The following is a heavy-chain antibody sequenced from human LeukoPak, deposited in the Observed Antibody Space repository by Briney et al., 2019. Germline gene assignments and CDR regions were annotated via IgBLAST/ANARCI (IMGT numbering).Heavy chain of an antibody. CDR1: GFTFSSYS. J-gene: IGHJ3*02. V-gene: IGHV3-21*01. Sequence: GGSLRLSCAASGFTFSSYSMKWVRQAPGKGLEWVSSISSSSSYIYYADSVKGRFTISRDNAKNSLYLQMNSLRAEDTAVYYCARDRVPLHDIVVVPAALNDAFDIWGQGTMVTVSS. D-gene: IGHD2-2*01. CDR3: ARDRVPLHDIVVVPAALNDAFDI. CDR2: ISSSSSYI.